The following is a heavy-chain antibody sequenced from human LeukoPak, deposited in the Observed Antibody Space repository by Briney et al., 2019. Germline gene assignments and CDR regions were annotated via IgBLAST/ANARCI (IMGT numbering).Heavy chain of an antibody. Sequence: GGSLRLSCAASGFTFCDYHTNWIRQAPGKGLEWISYISPGGQTTYFADSVKGRVTLSRDNAKNSLSLQMNSLTADDTAVYFCAVGRDIRVAGPGGYFDYWGQGALVAVSS. CDR3: AVGRDIRVAGPGGYFDY. CDR1: GFTFCDYH. D-gene: IGHD6-19*01. V-gene: IGHV3-11*01. J-gene: IGHJ4*02. CDR2: ISPGGQTT.